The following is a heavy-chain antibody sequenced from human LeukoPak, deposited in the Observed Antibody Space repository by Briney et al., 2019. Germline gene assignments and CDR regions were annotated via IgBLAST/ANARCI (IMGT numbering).Heavy chain of an antibody. J-gene: IGHJ4*02. V-gene: IGHV4-38-2*02. D-gene: IGHD6-6*01. CDR2: IYYSGST. CDR1: GYSISSGYY. CDR3: ARLGEKIAAPPGY. Sequence: SETLSLTCTVSGYSISSGYYWGWIRQPPGMGLEYIGNIYYSGSTYYNPSLKSRVTISVDTSKNQFSLKLSSVTAADTAVYYCARLGEKIAAPPGYWGQGTLVTVSS.